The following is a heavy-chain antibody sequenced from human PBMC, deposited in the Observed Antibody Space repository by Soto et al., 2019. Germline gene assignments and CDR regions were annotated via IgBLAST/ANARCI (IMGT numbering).Heavy chain of an antibody. CDR1: GFTFSSYA. Sequence: GGSLRLSCAASGFTFSSYAMSWVRQAPGKGLEWVSAISGSGGSTYYADSVKGRFTISRDNSKNTLYLQMNSLRAEDTAVYYCAKVQKTRKWFGPVSINNWFDPWGQGTLVTVSS. V-gene: IGHV3-23*01. D-gene: IGHD3-10*01. CDR3: AKVQKTRKWFGPVSINNWFDP. J-gene: IGHJ5*02. CDR2: ISGSGGST.